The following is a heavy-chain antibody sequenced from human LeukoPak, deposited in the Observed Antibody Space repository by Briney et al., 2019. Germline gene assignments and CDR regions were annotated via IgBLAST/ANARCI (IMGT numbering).Heavy chain of an antibody. V-gene: IGHV3-23*01. CDR2: ISGRGGST. D-gene: IGHD3-22*01. J-gene: IGHJ4*02. Sequence: GGSLRLSCAASGFTFSSYAMSWVRQAPGKGLEWVSAISGRGGSTYYADSVKGRFTISRDNSKNTLYLQMNSLRAEDTAVYYCAKSHTMIVVALAPHWGQGTLVTVSS. CDR3: AKSHTMIVVALAPH. CDR1: GFTFSSYA.